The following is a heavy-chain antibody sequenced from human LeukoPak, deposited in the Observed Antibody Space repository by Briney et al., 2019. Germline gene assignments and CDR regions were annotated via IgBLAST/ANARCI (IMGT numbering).Heavy chain of an antibody. CDR3: AKLRGYSGYDVMDY. CDR1: GFTPSGFA. J-gene: IGHJ4*02. Sequence: PRGSLRLSCAPSGFTPSGFAMSWVRQAPGKGLGWVSTIRVTGDIAYSADSLKGRFTISRDSSKNTLFLQMNSLRVDDTAVYYCAKLRGYSGYDVMDYWGQGTLVTVSS. D-gene: IGHD5-12*01. CDR2: IRVTGDIA. V-gene: IGHV3-23*01.